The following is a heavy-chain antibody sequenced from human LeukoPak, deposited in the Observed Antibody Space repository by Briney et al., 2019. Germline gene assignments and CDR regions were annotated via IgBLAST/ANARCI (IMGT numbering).Heavy chain of an antibody. CDR3: ARDQWVGATSIYYYGMDV. Sequence: ASVKVSCKVSGYTLTELSMHWVRQAPGKGLEWMGGFDPEDGETIYAQKFQGRVTMTEDTSTDTAYMELSSLRSEDTAVYYCARDQWVGATSIYYYGMDVWGQGTTVTVSS. CDR2: FDPEDGET. CDR1: GYTLTELS. J-gene: IGHJ6*02. D-gene: IGHD1-26*01. V-gene: IGHV1-24*01.